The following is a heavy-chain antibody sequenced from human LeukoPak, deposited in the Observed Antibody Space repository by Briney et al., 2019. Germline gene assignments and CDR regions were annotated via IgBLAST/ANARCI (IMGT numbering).Heavy chain of an antibody. CDR3: ARAILDYDILTGYYDY. Sequence: TSQTLSLTCTVSGGSISSGGYYWSWLRQHPGKGLEWIGYIYYSGSTYYNPSLKSRVTISVDTSKNQFSLKLSSVTAADTAVYYCARAILDYDILTGYYDYWGQGTLVTVSS. D-gene: IGHD3-9*01. J-gene: IGHJ4*02. CDR1: GGSISSGGYY. CDR2: IYYSGST. V-gene: IGHV4-31*03.